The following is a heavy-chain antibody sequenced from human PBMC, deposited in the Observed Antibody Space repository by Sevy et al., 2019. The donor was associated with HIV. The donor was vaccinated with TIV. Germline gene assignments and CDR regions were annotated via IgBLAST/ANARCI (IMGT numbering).Heavy chain of an antibody. D-gene: IGHD4-4*01. V-gene: IGHV4-34*01. J-gene: IGHJ4*02. CDR2: INHSGST. CDR3: ARGVTVTTVPYYFDY. CDR1: SGSFSAYY. Sequence: SETLSLTCAVYSGSFSAYYWSWIRQPPGKGLEWIGEINHSGSTNSNPSLKSRVTISLHTSKNQFSLKLTSVTAADTAGYYCARGVTVTTVPYYFDYWGQGTLVTVSS.